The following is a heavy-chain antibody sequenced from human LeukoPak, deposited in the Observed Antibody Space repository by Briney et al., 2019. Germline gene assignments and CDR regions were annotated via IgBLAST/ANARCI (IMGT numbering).Heavy chain of an antibody. CDR3: VRDFRFLDDY. D-gene: IGHD3-3*01. Sequence: PGGSLRLSCAASGFTFSSYWMSWVRQAPGKGLEWVANIKQDGTEKYSVGSVKGRFTISRDNAKNSLYLQMNSVRAEDTAVYYCVRDFRFLDDYWGQGTLVSVSS. CDR1: GFTFSSYW. CDR2: IKQDGTEK. V-gene: IGHV3-7*01. J-gene: IGHJ4*02.